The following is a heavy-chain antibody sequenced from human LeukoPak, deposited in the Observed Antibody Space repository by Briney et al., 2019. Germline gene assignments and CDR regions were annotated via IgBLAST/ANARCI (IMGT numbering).Heavy chain of an antibody. J-gene: IGHJ4*02. CDR1: GYTFTSYY. D-gene: IGHD4-17*01. CDR2: INPSGGST. CDR3: ARDQGTTTPLDY. Sequence: ASVKVSCKASGYTFTSYYMHWVRQAPGQGLEWMGIINPSGGSTSYAQKFQGRVTMTRDMSTSTVYMELSSLRSEDTAVYYCARDQGTTTPLDYWGQGTLVTVSS. V-gene: IGHV1-46*01.